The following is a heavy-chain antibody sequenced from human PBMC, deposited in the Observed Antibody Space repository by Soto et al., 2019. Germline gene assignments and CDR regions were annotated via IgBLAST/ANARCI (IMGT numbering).Heavy chain of an antibody. CDR2: IYYGGNT. V-gene: IGHV4-39*01. D-gene: IGHD6-13*01. CDR1: GGSISSSRYY. Sequence: QVQLQESGPGLVKPSETLSLTCTVSGGSISSSRYYWDWIRQPPGKGLEWIGSIYYGGNTYYNPSPRGRVTIHVDPSRNQVSLEVSAVTAADTAVYYGARRVAAAGSFDPWRHGTLVAVAS. CDR3: ARRVAAAGSFDP. J-gene: IGHJ5*02.